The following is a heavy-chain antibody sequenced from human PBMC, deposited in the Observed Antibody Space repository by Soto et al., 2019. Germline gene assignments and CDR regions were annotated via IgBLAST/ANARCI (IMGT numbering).Heavy chain of an antibody. J-gene: IGHJ4*02. CDR2: ISGSGGST. D-gene: IGHD2-2*01. CDR1: GFTFSSYA. V-gene: IGHV3-23*01. CDR3: AKDMLGYCSSTSCPDY. Sequence: GGSLRLSCAASGFTFSSYAMSWVRQAPGKGLEWVSAISGSGGSTYYADSVKGRFTISRDNSKNTLYLQMNSLRAEDTAVYYCAKDMLGYCSSTSCPDYWGPGSLVTVSS.